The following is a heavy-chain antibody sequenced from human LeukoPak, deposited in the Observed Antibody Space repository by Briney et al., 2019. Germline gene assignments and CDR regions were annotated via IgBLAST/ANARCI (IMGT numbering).Heavy chain of an antibody. J-gene: IGHJ4*02. Sequence: GGSLRLSCAASGFTFSGNYMSWVRQAPGKGLEWVSVIYSGGSTYYADSVKGRFTISRDNSKNTLYLQMNSLRAEDTAVYYCARDALRSDIVVVPAAIGDQGTLVTVSS. CDR2: IYSGGST. CDR1: GFTFSGNY. V-gene: IGHV3-66*02. D-gene: IGHD2-2*01. CDR3: ARDALRSDIVVVPAAI.